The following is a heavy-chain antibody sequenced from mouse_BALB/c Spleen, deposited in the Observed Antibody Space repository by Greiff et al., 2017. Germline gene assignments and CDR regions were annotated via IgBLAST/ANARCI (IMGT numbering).Heavy chain of an antibody. CDR3: ARGDYFDY. CDR1: GYAFSSYW. Sequence: VQLQQSGAELVRPGSSVKISCKASGYAFSSYWMNWVKQRPGQGLEWIGQIYPGDGDTNYDGKFKGKATLTADKSSSTAYMQLSSLTSEDSAVYFCARGDYFDYWGQGTTLTVSS. V-gene: IGHV1-80*01. J-gene: IGHJ2*01. CDR2: IYPGDGDT.